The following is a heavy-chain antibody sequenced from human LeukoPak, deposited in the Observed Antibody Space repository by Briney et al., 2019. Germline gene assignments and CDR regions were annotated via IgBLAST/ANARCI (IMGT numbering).Heavy chain of an antibody. J-gene: IGHJ3*01. V-gene: IGHV1-69*02. CDR3: ASEWFGEWSPLDV. CDR2: IIPILGIT. Sequence: ASVKVSCKASGGTFRRYISNWVRQAPGQGLEWMGRIIPILGITNYAQKFQGRVTITADKSTSTAYMELSSLRFEDTAVYYCASEWFGEWSPLDVWGQGTMVTVSS. CDR1: GGTFRRYI. D-gene: IGHD3-10*01.